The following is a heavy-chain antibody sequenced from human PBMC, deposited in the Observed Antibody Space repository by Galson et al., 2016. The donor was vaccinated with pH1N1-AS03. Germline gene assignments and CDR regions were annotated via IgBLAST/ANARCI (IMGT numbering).Heavy chain of an antibody. Sequence: SLRLSCADSGFDFSNYWMNWVRQAPGKGLEWVANIRQDGGERYYVDSVKGRFTISRDNTKNSVHLQMSNLRAEDTAVYYCARRHCTISDCYNKSYHVFDIWGRGTMVTVSS. CDR2: IRQDGGER. CDR1: GFDFSNYW. J-gene: IGHJ3*02. CDR3: ARRHCTISDCYNKSYHVFDI. D-gene: IGHD3-10*01. V-gene: IGHV3-7*01.